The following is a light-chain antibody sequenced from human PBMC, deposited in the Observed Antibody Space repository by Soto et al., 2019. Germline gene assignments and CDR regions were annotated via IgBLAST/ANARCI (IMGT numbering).Light chain of an antibody. CDR2: GAS. Sequence: EIVMTQSPDPLSVSPGERATLSCRASQSISSNLAWYLQKVGQAPRLLIYGASTRAPGISARFSGSGSGTEFTLTISSLQSEDVAIYYCQQYNNWSWTFGQGTKVDIK. CDR1: QSISSN. J-gene: IGKJ1*01. CDR3: QQYNNWSWT. V-gene: IGKV3-15*01.